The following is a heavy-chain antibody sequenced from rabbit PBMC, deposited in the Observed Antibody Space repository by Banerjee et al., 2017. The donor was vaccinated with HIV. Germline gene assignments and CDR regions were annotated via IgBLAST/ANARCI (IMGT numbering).Heavy chain of an antibody. CDR1: GFSFSNKYV. V-gene: IGHV1S45*01. CDR2: INTSSGST. Sequence: QEQLEESGGDLVKPEGSLTLICTASGFSFSNKYVMCWVRQAPGKGLEWIACINTSSGSTVYATWAKGRFTISVTSSTTVTLQMTSLTVADTATYFCARDLIAHDNGWDLWGPGTLVTVS. D-gene: IGHD3-1*01. CDR3: ARDLIAHDNGWDL. J-gene: IGHJ4*01.